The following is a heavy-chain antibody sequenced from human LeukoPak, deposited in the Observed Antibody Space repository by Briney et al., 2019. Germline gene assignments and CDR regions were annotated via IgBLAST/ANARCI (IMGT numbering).Heavy chain of an antibody. CDR1: GYTFTGYY. J-gene: IGHJ5*02. D-gene: IGHD3-10*01. CDR3: ARERDGSGKNWFDP. Sequence: ASVKVSCKASGYTFTGYYMHWVRQAPGQGLEWMGWINPNRGGTNYAQKFQGRVTMTRDTSISTAYMELSRLRSDDTGVYYCARERDGSGKNWFDPWGQGTLVTVSS. CDR2: INPNRGGT. V-gene: IGHV1-2*02.